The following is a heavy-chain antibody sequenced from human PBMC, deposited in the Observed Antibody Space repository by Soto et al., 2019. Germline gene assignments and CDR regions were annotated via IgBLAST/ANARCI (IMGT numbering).Heavy chain of an antibody. CDR1: GFTFTEYW. CDR3: ARGLKNYYGTDV. J-gene: IGHJ6*02. Sequence: GGSLRLSCAASGFTFTEYWMHWVRQVPGKGLVWVSRIHADGTRTSYADSVKGRFTISRDNDKNTVYLQMNSLRAEDTAVFYCARGLKNYYGTDVWGQGTTVTVSS. V-gene: IGHV3-74*01. D-gene: IGHD3-16*01. CDR2: IHADGTRT.